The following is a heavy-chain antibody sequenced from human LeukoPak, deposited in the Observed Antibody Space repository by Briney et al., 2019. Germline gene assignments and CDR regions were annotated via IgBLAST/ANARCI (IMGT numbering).Heavy chain of an antibody. CDR1: GFTFSSYS. J-gene: IGHJ5*02. CDR2: ISSSSSYI. Sequence: GGSLRLSCAASGFTFSSYSMNWVRQAPGKGLEWVSSISSSSSYIYYADSVKGRFTISRDNSKNTMYLQMNSLRAEDTALYYCARDRSGSYPNWFDPWGQGTLVTVSS. CDR3: ARDRSGSYPNWFDP. V-gene: IGHV3-21*04. D-gene: IGHD3-10*01.